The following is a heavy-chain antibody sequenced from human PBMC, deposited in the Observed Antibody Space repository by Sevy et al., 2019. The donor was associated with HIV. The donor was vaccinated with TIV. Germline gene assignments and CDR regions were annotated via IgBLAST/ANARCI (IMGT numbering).Heavy chain of an antibody. CDR1: GGSFSGYY. D-gene: IGHD2-2*01. CDR2: INHSGST. Sequence: SETLSLTCAVYGGSFSGYYWSWIRQPPGKGLEWIGEINHSGSTNHNPSLKRRVTISVDTSKNQFSLKLGSVTAADTAVYYGARSGGYCSSTSCYWGRYYYYGMDVWGQGTTVTVSS. CDR3: ARSGGYCSSTSCYWGRYYYYGMDV. V-gene: IGHV4-34*01. J-gene: IGHJ6*02.